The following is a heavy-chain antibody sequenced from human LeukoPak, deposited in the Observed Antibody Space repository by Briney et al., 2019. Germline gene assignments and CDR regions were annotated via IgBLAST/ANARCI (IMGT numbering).Heavy chain of an antibody. CDR2: IKLDGSEK. CDR1: GFTFGKYW. V-gene: IGHV3-7*03. J-gene: IGHJ4*02. CDR3: ARDQYDTRSRRGNFDS. Sequence: GGSLRLSCVASGFTFGKYWMSWVRQAPGKGLEWVANIKLDGSEKNYVDSVKGRFTISRDNTKNSLYLQMNSLRAEDTAVFYCARDQYDTRSRRGNFDSRGQGTLVIVSS. D-gene: IGHD3-9*01.